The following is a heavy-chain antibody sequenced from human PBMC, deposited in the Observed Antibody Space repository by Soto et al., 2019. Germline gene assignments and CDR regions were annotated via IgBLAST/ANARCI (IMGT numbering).Heavy chain of an antibody. Sequence: SVKVSCKASGGTLNSYAISWVRQAPGQGLEWMGGIIPIFGTANYAQKFQGRVTITADESTSTAYMELSSLRSEDTAVYYCARPGGDFWSGYAPNYYYGMDVWGQGTTVTVSS. CDR2: IIPIFGTA. CDR1: GGTLNSYA. J-gene: IGHJ6*02. D-gene: IGHD3-3*01. CDR3: ARPGGDFWSGYAPNYYYGMDV. V-gene: IGHV1-69*13.